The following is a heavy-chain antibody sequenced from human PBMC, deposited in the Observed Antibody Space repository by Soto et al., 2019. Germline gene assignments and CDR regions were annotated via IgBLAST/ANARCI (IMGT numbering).Heavy chain of an antibody. J-gene: IGHJ3*02. D-gene: IGHD3-9*01. Sequence: ASVKVSCKASGYTFTSYDINWVRQATGQGLEWMGWMNPNSGNTGYAQKFQGRVTMTRNTSISTAYMELSSLRSEDTAVYYCARNCGFDWLLFPAAYDIWRQGTMVTVSS. CDR2: MNPNSGNT. V-gene: IGHV1-8*01. CDR3: ARNCGFDWLLFPAAYDI. CDR1: GYTFTSYD.